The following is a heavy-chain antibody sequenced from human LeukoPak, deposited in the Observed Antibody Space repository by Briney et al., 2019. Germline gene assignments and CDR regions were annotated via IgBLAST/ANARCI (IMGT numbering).Heavy chain of an antibody. D-gene: IGHD3-3*01. Sequence: ASVKVSCKASGYTFTSYYMHWVRQAPGQGLEWMGIIYPSGGSTSYAQKFQGRVTMTRDTSTSTVYMELSSLRSEDTAVYYCARGKRVLRFLEWLLTHFDYWGQGTLVTVSS. J-gene: IGHJ4*02. V-gene: IGHV1-46*01. CDR3: ARGKRVLRFLEWLLTHFDY. CDR2: IYPSGGST. CDR1: GYTFTSYY.